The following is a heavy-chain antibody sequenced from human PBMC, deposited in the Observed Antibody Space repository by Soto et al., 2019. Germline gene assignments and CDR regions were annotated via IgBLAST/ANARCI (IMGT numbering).Heavy chain of an antibody. V-gene: IGHV3-9*01. CDR1: GFTFDDYD. J-gene: IGHJ4*02. CDR2: ISWNSGRI. CDR3: AKEIGPNGVAGSGWYGFDY. Sequence: EVQLLESGGGLVQPGGSLRLSCAGSGFTFDDYDMHWVRQVPGKGLEWVAGISWNSGRIAYADSVKGRFTISRDNAKNSLYLQMNTLRVADTALYYCAKEIGPNGVAGSGWYGFDYWGQGALVTVSS. D-gene: IGHD6-19*01.